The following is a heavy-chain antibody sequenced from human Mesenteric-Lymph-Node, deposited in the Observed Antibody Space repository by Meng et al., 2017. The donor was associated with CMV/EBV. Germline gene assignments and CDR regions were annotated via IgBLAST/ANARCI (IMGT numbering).Heavy chain of an antibody. J-gene: IGHJ4*02. CDR2: ITGDAART. D-gene: IGHD1-1*01. CDR1: GFNFSDHW. Sequence: GESLKISCAASGFNFSDHWMHWVRQAPGKGLVWVSRITGDAARTSYADSLKGRFTISRDNAKNILYLQVDSLRLEDTAVYYCARAGGASGTDLDNWGQGTLVTVSS. V-gene: IGHV3-74*01. CDR3: ARAGGASGTDLDN.